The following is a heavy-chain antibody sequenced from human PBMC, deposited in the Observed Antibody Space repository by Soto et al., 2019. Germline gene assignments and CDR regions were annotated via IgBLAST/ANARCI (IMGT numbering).Heavy chain of an antibody. CDR3: ARDKITGLFDY. D-gene: IGHD2-8*02. CDR2: IYYSGST. V-gene: IGHV4-59*12. J-gene: IGHJ4*02. CDR1: GGSISSYY. Sequence: SETLSLTCTVSGGSISSYYWSWIRQPPGKGLEWIGYIYYSGSTNYNPSLKSRVTISVDTSKNQFSLKLSSVTAADTAVNYCARDKITGLFDYWGQGTLVTVSS.